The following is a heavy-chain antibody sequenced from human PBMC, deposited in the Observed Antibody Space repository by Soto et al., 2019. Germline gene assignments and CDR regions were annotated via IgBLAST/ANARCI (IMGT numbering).Heavy chain of an antibody. Sequence: GGSLRLSCAASGFTFSSYGMHWVRQAPGKGLEWVAVIWYDGSNKYYADSVKGRLTISRDNSKNTLYLQMNSLRAEDTAVYYCAREVRGYTFGYYMDVWGKGTTVTVSS. CDR1: GFTFSSYG. J-gene: IGHJ6*03. CDR2: IWYDGSNK. V-gene: IGHV3-33*01. D-gene: IGHD3-16*01. CDR3: AREVRGYTFGYYMDV.